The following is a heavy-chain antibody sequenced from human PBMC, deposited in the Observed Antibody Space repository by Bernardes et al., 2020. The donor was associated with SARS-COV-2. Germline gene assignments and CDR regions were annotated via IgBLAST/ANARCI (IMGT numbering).Heavy chain of an antibody. CDR3: ARAVVEKQWANGPFWYFDL. CDR2: ITHTGFT. J-gene: IGHJ2*01. CDR1: GGSFSGYY. D-gene: IGHD6-19*01. V-gene: IGHV4-34*01. Sequence: SETLSLTCAVYGGSFSGYYWSWIRQSPGKGLEWIGEITHTGFTNYNPSLKSRVSMSVDTSKNQFSLNVTSVTAADTSVYYCARAVVEKQWANGPFWYFDLWARGTQVSVSS.